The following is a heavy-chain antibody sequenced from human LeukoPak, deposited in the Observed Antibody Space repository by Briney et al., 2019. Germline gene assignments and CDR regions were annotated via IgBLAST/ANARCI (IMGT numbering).Heavy chain of an antibody. Sequence: NAGGSLRLSCAASGFTFSSYSMNWVRQAPGKGLEWVSSISSSSSYIYYADSVKGRFTISRDNAKNSLYPQMNSLRAEDTAVYYCARDMVRGVQNWFDPWGQGTLVTVSS. CDR3: ARDMVRGVQNWFDP. J-gene: IGHJ5*02. V-gene: IGHV3-21*01. D-gene: IGHD3-10*01. CDR2: ISSSSSYI. CDR1: GFTFSSYS.